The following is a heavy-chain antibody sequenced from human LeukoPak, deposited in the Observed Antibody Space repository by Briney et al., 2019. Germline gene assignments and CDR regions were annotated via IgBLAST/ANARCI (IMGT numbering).Heavy chain of an antibody. CDR1: GYTFTSYD. D-gene: IGHD3-22*01. V-gene: IGHV1-8*01. J-gene: IGHJ4*02. Sequence: ASVKVSCKASGYTFTSYDINWVRQATGQGLEWMGWMNPNSGNTGYAQKFQGRVTMTRNTSISTAYMELSSLRSEDTAVYYCAREAWSSGYYLLDYWGQGTLVTVSS. CDR3: AREAWSSGYYLLDY. CDR2: MNPNSGNT.